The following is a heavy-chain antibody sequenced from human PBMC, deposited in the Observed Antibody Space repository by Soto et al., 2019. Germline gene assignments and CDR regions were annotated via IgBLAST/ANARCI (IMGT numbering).Heavy chain of an antibody. CDR2: ISDSGGTT. Sequence: SLRLSCVASGFTFSGNAMTWVRQAPGKGLHWVSVISDSGGTTYYADSVKGRFIISRDNSKNALYLQMSSLRADDTALYYCAKDATRSDGWYYFDYWGQGTLVTVSS. V-gene: IGHV3-23*01. CDR3: AKDATRSDGWYYFDY. D-gene: IGHD6-19*01. J-gene: IGHJ4*02. CDR1: GFTFSGNA.